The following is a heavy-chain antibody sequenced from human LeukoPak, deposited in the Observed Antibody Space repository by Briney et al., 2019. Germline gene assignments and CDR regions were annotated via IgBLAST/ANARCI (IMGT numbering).Heavy chain of an antibody. CDR1: GDSISTYH. CDR3: ARDKQHSYGRYFDH. D-gene: IGHD5-18*01. Sequence: QVQLQESGPGLVKPSETVSLTCSVSGDSISTYHWNWIRQSPGKGLEWIGYMQSTGNSKYKPSLRSRVTIFVDTSKSQVALILSSVTAADTAVYYCARDKQHSYGRYFDHWAQGALVTVSS. CDR2: MQSTGNS. J-gene: IGHJ4*02. V-gene: IGHV4-59*01.